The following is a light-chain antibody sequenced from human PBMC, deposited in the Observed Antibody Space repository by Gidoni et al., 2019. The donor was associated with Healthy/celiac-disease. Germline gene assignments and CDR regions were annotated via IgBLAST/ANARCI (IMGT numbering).Light chain of an antibody. Sequence: MTQSPDSLAVSLGERATINCKSSQSVLYSSNNKNYLAWYQQKPGQPPKLLIYWASTRESGVPDRFSGSGSGTDFTLTISSLQAEDVAVYYCQQYYSTSLTFGGGTKVEIK. V-gene: IGKV4-1*01. J-gene: IGKJ4*01. CDR2: WAS. CDR3: QQYYSTSLT. CDR1: QSVLYSSNNKNY.